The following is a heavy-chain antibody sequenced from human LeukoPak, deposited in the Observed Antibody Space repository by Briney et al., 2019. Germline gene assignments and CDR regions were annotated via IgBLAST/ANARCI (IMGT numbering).Heavy chain of an antibody. CDR3: ARADHNPIFGIVGAILAFDI. V-gene: IGHV1-18*01. CDR1: GYTFTSYG. Sequence: ASVKVSCKASGYTFTSYGISWVRQAPGQGLEWMGWISGYNGNTNYAQKLQGRVTMTTDTSTSTAYMELRSLRSDDTAVYYCARADHNPIFGIVGAILAFDIWGQGTMVTVSS. D-gene: IGHD1-26*01. CDR2: ISGYNGNT. J-gene: IGHJ3*02.